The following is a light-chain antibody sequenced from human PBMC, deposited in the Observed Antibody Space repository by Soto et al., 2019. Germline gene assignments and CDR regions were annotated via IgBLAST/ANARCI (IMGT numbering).Light chain of an antibody. CDR1: QSVSSY. J-gene: IGKJ4*01. CDR3: QQRSNWALT. V-gene: IGKV3-11*01. Sequence: EIVLTQSPATLSLSPGERATLSCRASQSVSSYLAWYQQKPGQAPRLLIYDASNRATGIPARFSGSGSGTYCTLTISSLETEDFAVYYCQQRSNWALTFGGGTKVEIK. CDR2: DAS.